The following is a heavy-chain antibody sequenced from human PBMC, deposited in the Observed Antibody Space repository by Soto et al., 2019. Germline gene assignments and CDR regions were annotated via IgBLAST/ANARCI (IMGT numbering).Heavy chain of an antibody. V-gene: IGHV3-15*01. D-gene: IGHD3-16*01. CDR1: RFMFSSAW. CDR3: VEGGNDF. Sequence: EVHVVESGGDLVGPGGSLTLSCATSRFMFSSAWMSWVGQAPGRGLEWVARIKSKSEGETRDYAAPVKGRFDISRDDSKKMVYLQMNSLKAEDTGLYYWVEGGNDFWGQGTRVTVSS. J-gene: IGHJ4*02. CDR2: IKSKSEGETR.